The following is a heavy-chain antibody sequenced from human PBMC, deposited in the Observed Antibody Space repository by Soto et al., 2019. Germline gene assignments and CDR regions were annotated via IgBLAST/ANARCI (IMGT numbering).Heavy chain of an antibody. D-gene: IGHD5-12*01. V-gene: IGHV3-30-3*01. Sequence: GSLRLSCRASEFTFRSYAMHWVRQTPGKGLEWVAVISYDGSNKYYADSVKGRFTISRDNSKNTLYLQMNSLRAEDTAVYYCARDRGYSGYAPPDYWGQGTLVPGSS. CDR1: EFTFRSYA. CDR2: ISYDGSNK. CDR3: ARDRGYSGYAPPDY. J-gene: IGHJ4*02.